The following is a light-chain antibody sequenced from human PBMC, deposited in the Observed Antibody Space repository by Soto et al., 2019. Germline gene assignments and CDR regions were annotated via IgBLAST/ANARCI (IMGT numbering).Light chain of an antibody. CDR3: KSYAGSNTYV. CDR2: EGT. Sequence: QSALTQPASVSGSPGQSITISCSGTTSDVGGYNLVSWYQQHTAKAPKLLIYEGTQRPSGVSSRFSGSKSGNTASLTISGLQAADEADYFCKSYAGSNTYVFGSGTKVTVL. J-gene: IGLJ1*01. CDR1: TSDVGGYNL. V-gene: IGLV2-14*02.